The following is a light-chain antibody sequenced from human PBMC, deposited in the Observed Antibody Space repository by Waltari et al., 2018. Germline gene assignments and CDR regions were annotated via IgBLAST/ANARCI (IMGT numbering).Light chain of an antibody. Sequence: QSSLTPPASVSGSPGESITLSCTGTSSDVGGYNFVSWYQQHPGKAPKLMIFDVSTRPSGVSNRFSGSKSCRTASLTIPGLQAEDEADFYCNSYTSSSTWVFGGGTKLTVL. CDR3: NSYTSSSTWV. J-gene: IGLJ3*02. V-gene: IGLV2-14*01. CDR1: SSDVGGYNF. CDR2: DVS.